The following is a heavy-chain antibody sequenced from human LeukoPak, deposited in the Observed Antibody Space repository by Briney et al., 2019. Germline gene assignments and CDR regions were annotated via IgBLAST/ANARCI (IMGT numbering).Heavy chain of an antibody. CDR3: ARAGIVLIPADNWFDP. D-gene: IGHD2-2*01. Sequence: ASVKVSCKASGYTFTNYGINWVRQAPGQGLEWMGWISGFNGNTNYAQKVQGRVTMTTDTSTSTAYMELRSLRSDDTAVYYCARAGIVLIPADNWFDPRGQGTLVTVSS. J-gene: IGHJ5*02. CDR1: GYTFTNYG. V-gene: IGHV1-18*01. CDR2: ISGFNGNT.